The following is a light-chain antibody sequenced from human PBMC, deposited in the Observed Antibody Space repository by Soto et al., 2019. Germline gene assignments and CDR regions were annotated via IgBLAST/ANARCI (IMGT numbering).Light chain of an antibody. CDR3: QQYSTYPWT. Sequence: DVQITQSPSTLSASVGDRGTITCRASQSISSWLAWYQQKPGKAPKVLIFDASSLESGVPSRFSGSGSATEFTLTISSLQPDDFATYYCQQYSTYPWTFGQGTKVDIK. CDR1: QSISSW. CDR2: DAS. J-gene: IGKJ1*01. V-gene: IGKV1-5*01.